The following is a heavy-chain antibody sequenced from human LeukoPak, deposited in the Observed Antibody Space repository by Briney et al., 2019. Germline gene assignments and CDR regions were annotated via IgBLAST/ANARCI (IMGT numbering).Heavy chain of an antibody. Sequence: GGSLRLSCAASGFTFSNAWMSWVRQAPGKGLEWVGRIKSKTDGGTTDYAAPVKDRFTISRDDSKNTLYLQMNSLKTEDTAVYYCTTIAAAGHYDYWGQGTLVTVSS. CDR2: IKSKTDGGTT. J-gene: IGHJ4*02. V-gene: IGHV3-15*01. D-gene: IGHD6-13*01. CDR1: GFTFSNAW. CDR3: TTIAAAGHYDY.